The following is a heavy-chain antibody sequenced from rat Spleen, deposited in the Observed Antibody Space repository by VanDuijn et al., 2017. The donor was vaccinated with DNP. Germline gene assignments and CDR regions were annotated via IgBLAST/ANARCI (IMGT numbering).Heavy chain of an antibody. D-gene: IGHD1-4*01. V-gene: IGHV5-20*01. Sequence: EVQLVESGGGLVQPGRSMKLSCAASGFTFSSFAMAWVRQAPTKGLEWVASISYDGGNTYYRDSVKGRFTISRDNAKSSLYLQMDSLRSEDTSTYYCAKDSYPASFDYWGQGVMVTVSS. J-gene: IGHJ2*01. CDR3: AKDSYPASFDY. CDR2: ISYDGGNT. CDR1: GFTFSSFA.